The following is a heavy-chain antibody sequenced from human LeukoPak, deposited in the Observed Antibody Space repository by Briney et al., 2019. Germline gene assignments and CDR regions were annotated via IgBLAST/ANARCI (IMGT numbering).Heavy chain of an antibody. J-gene: IGHJ4*02. CDR2: INQDGTEK. CDR1: GFTFSSYD. V-gene: IGHV3-7*01. CDR3: AKVAKYYYGSETYYFFEH. Sequence: GGALRLSCAASGFTFSSYDMTWVCQAPGKGLEWVANINQDGTEKYYVDSVKGRFTISRDNAKNSLYLQMNSLRVEDTAVYYCAKVAKYYYGSETYYFFEHWGQGTPVTASS. D-gene: IGHD3-10*01.